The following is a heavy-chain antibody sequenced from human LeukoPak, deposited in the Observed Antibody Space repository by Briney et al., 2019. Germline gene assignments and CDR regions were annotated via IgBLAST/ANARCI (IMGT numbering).Heavy chain of an antibody. CDR3: AKYGPAAHAMDV. J-gene: IGHJ6*02. CDR1: GFTFSSYA. CDR2: ISGSGGST. V-gene: IGHV3-23*01. D-gene: IGHD2-2*01. Sequence: AGGSLRLSCAASGFTFSSYAMSWVRQAPGKGLEWVSAISGSGGSTYYADSVKGRFTISRDNSKNTLYLQMNSLRTEDTAVYYCAKYGPAAHAMDVWGQGTTVTVSS.